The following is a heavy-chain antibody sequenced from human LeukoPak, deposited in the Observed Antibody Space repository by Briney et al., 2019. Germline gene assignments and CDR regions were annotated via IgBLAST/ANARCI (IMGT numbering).Heavy chain of an antibody. CDR3: ARGGLRRYYGSGSYRPFDY. CDR1: GVSFSGYY. Sequence: PSETLSLTCAVYGVSFSGYYWSWVRQPPGKGLEWVGEINHSGSTNYNPSLKSRVTISVDTSKNQFSLKLSSVTAADTAVYYCARGGLRRYYGSGSYRPFDYWGQGTLVTVSS. V-gene: IGHV4-34*01. J-gene: IGHJ4*02. D-gene: IGHD3-10*01. CDR2: INHSGST.